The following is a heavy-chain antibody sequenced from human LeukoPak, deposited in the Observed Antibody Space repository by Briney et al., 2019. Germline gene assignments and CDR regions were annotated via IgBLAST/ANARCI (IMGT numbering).Heavy chain of an antibody. J-gene: IGHJ5*02. Sequence: GGSLRLSCAASGFTFSSYAMSCVRQAPGKGLEWGSAISGSGGSTYYADSVKGRFTISRDNSKNTLYLQMNSLRAEDTAVYYCAKDLPVGFSNWFDPWGQGTLVTVSS. CDR1: GFTFSSYA. V-gene: IGHV3-23*01. CDR2: ISGSGGST. CDR3: AKDLPVGFSNWFDP. D-gene: IGHD2-2*01.